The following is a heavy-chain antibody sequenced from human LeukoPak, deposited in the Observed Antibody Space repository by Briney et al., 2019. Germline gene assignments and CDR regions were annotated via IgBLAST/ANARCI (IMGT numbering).Heavy chain of an antibody. D-gene: IGHD6-19*01. J-gene: IGHJ4*02. CDR1: GGSISSGDYY. V-gene: IGHV4-30-4*01. CDR2: IYYSGST. Sequence: SETLSLTCTVSGGSISSGDYYWSWIRQPPGKGLEWIGYIYYSGSTYYNPSLKSRVTISVDTSKNQFSLKLSSVTAADTAVYYCARQSNLCSSGWYTPSGPYYFDYWGQGTLVAVSS. CDR3: ARQSNLCSSGWYTPSGPYYFDY.